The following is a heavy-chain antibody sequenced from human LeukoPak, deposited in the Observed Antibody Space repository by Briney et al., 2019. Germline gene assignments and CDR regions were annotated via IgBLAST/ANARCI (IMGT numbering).Heavy chain of an antibody. CDR2: INGSGSFT. Sequence: GGSLRLSCAASGFTFSNYVMGWVRQDPGKGLQWVAIINGSGSFTSYADSVKGRLTISRDNSKNTLYLQMNSLRAEDTAVYYCAKGGVENNDHDAFDIWGQGTMVTVSS. D-gene: IGHD1-1*01. CDR1: GFTFSNYV. CDR3: AKGGVENNDHDAFDI. J-gene: IGHJ3*02. V-gene: IGHV3-23*05.